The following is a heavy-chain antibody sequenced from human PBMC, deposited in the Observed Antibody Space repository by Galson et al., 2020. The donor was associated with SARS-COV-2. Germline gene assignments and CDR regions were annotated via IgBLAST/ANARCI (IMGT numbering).Heavy chain of an antibody. Sequence: GGSLRLSCAASGFTFSSHAMPWVRPAPGKGLEWVAQIFFDGSDKYYGDSVKGRFTISRDSSKNTVYLQMNNLRADDTAVYYCARDGQTRSGWAFDYWGQGTLVTVSS. CDR3: ARDGQTRSGWAFDY. V-gene: IGHV3-33*01. D-gene: IGHD6-19*01. CDR1: GFTFSSHA. CDR2: IFFDGSDK. J-gene: IGHJ4*02.